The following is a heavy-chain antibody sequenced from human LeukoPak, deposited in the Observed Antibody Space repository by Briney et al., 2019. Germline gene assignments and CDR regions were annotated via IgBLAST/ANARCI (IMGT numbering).Heavy chain of an antibody. V-gene: IGHV3-9*03. J-gene: IGHJ3*02. CDR1: GFTFADYA. CDR3: AKDRELGGWVAFDI. CDR2: ISWNSGSI. Sequence: PGGSLRLSCVASGFTFADYAMHWVRQVPGKGLEWVSRISWNSGSIAYAESVKGRFTISRDNAKTSLYLQMDSLRTEDMALYYCAKDRELGGWVAFDIWGQGTMVTVSS. D-gene: IGHD1-26*01.